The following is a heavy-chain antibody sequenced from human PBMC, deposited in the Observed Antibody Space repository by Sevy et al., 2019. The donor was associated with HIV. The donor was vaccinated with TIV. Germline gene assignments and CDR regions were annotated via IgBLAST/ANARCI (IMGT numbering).Heavy chain of an antibody. Sequence: SETLSLTCTVSGGSVSSGSYYWSWIRQPPGKGLEWIGYIYYSGSTNYNPSLKSRVTISVDTSKNQFSLKLSSVTAADTAVYYCARDSPSGYSSSWFYLDYWGQGTLVTVSS. CDR1: GGSVSSGSYY. J-gene: IGHJ4*02. D-gene: IGHD6-13*01. CDR2: IYYSGST. V-gene: IGHV4-61*01. CDR3: ARDSPSGYSSSWFYLDY.